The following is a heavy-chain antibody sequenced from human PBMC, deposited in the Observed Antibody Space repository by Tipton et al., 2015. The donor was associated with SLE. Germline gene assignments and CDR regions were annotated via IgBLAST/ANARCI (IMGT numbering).Heavy chain of an antibody. J-gene: IGHJ6*02. CDR2: ISNNGGNT. CDR1: GFTFSRYA. D-gene: IGHD6-13*01. CDR3: ASSTWSHYYYYYAMDV. V-gene: IGHV3-64*04. Sequence: SLRLSCAASGFTFSRYAMHWVRQAPGKGLEYVSAISNNGGNTYYADSVKGRFTISRDNSKNTLYLQMNSLRSDDTAVYYCASSTWSHYYYYYAMDVWGQGTTVTVSS.